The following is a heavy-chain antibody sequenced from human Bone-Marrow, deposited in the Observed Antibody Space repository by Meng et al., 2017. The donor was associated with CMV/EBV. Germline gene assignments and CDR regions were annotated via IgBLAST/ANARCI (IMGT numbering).Heavy chain of an antibody. D-gene: IGHD1-7*01. J-gene: IGHJ6*01. CDR1: GGSFSGYY. CDR2: INHSGST. Sequence: SETLSLTCAVYGGSFSGYYWSWIRQPPGKGLEWIGEINHSGSTNYNPSLKSRVTISVDTSKNQFSRKLSSVTAADTAVYYCARDGTGTTYWDYGMDVWGQGTTVTVSS. V-gene: IGHV4-34*01. CDR3: ARDGTGTTYWDYGMDV.